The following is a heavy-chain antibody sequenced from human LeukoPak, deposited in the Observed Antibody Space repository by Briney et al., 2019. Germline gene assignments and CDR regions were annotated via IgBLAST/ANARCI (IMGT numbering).Heavy chain of an antibody. V-gene: IGHV1-24*01. CDR1: GYTLTELS. CDR2: FDPEDGET. D-gene: IGHD7-27*01. J-gene: IGHJ5*02. CDR3: GRVPLPVGTLDP. Sequence: ASVKVSCKVSGYTLTELSMHWVRQAPGKGLEWMGGFDPEDGETIYAQKLQGRVTMTTDTSTNTAYMELRSLRSDDTAVYYCGRVPLPVGTLDPWGQGTLVTVSS.